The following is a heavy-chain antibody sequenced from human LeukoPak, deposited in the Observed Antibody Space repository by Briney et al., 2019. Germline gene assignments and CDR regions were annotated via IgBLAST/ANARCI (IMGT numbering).Heavy chain of an antibody. CDR2: ISYDGSNK. D-gene: IGHD2-15*01. V-gene: IGHV3-30*18. CDR1: GYTLTELS. J-gene: IGHJ4*02. CDR3: ANQRAGYCSGGSCYNPDY. Sequence: SCKVSGYTLTELSMHWVRQAPGKGLEWVAVISYDGSNKYYADSVKGRFTISRDNSKNTLYLQMNSLRAEDTAVYYCANQRAGYCSGGSCYNPDYWGQGTLVTVSS.